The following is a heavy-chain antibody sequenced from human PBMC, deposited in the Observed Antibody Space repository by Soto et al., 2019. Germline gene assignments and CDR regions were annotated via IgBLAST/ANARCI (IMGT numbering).Heavy chain of an antibody. V-gene: IGHV3-74*01. J-gene: IGHJ6*03. CDR1: GFTFSSYW. CDR3: ARAGPYCDYGYYYYYMDV. CDR2: INSDGSST. Sequence: GGSLRLSCAASGFTFSSYWMHWVRQAPGKGLVWVSRINSDGSSTSYADSVKGRFTISRDNAKNTLYLQMNSLRAEDTAVYYCARAGPYCDYGYYYYYMDVWGKGTTVTVSS. D-gene: IGHD4-17*01.